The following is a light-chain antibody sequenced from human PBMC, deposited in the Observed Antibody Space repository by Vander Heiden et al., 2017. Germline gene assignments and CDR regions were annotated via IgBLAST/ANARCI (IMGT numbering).Light chain of an antibody. CDR1: QSVLYSSNNKNY. CDR2: WAS. V-gene: IGKV4-1*01. Sequence: DIVMTQSPDSLAVSLGERATINCKSRQSVLYSSNNKNYLGWYQQKAGQPPKLLIYWASTRESGVPDRFSGSGSGTDFTLTISSLQAEDVAVYYCQQDDSTPRTFGQGTKVEIK. J-gene: IGKJ1*01. CDR3: QQDDSTPRT.